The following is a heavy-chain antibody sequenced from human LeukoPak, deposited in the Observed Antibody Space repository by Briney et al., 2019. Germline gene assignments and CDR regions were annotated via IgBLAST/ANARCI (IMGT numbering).Heavy chain of an antibody. CDR2: ISYDGSNK. D-gene: IGHD4-17*01. CDR1: GFTFSSYA. J-gene: IGHJ4*02. CDR3: ARDKYGDYVIDY. Sequence: GGSLRLSCAASGFTFSSYAMHWVRQAPGEGLEWVAVISYDGSNKYYADSVKGRFTISRDNAKNSLYLQMNSLRAEDTAVYYCARDKYGDYVIDYWGQGTLVTVSS. V-gene: IGHV3-30-3*01.